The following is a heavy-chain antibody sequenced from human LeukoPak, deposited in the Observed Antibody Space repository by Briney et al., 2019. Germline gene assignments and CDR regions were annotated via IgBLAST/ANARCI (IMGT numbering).Heavy chain of an antibody. V-gene: IGHV3-30*02. Sequence: VGSLRLSCAASGFTFSSYGMHWVRQAPGKGLEWVAFIRCDGSNKYYADSVKGRFTISRDNSKNTLYLQMNSLRAEDTAVYYCAKWGLGKFAYWGQGALVTVSS. CDR2: IRCDGSNK. CDR3: AKWGLGKFAY. J-gene: IGHJ4*02. CDR1: GFTFSSYG. D-gene: IGHD7-27*01.